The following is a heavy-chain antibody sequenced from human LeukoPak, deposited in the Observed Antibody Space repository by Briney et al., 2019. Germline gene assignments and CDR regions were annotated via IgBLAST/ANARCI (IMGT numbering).Heavy chain of an antibody. CDR1: GFTVSSNY. V-gene: IGHV3-53*01. CDR3: AREGIVGATNYFDH. Sequence: GGSLRLSCAASGFTVSSNYMSWVRQAPGKGLEWLSVIYSGGSTYYADSVKGRCTISRDNSKNTLYLQMNSLRAEDTAVYYCAREGIVGATNYFDHWGQGTLVTVSS. CDR2: IYSGGST. D-gene: IGHD1-26*01. J-gene: IGHJ4*02.